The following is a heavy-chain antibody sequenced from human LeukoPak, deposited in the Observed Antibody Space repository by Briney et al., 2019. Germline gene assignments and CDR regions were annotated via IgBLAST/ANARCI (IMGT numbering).Heavy chain of an antibody. J-gene: IGHJ4*02. CDR3: ARRYSGYDWRLDY. CDR2: ICPGDSDT. CDR1: GYSFTSYW. V-gene: IGHV5-51*01. D-gene: IGHD5-12*01. Sequence: GESLKISCKGSGYSFTSYWIGWVRQMPGKGLEWMGIICPGDSDTRYSPSFQGQVTISADKSISTAYLQWSSLKASDTATYYCARRYSGYDWRLDYWGQGTLVTVSS.